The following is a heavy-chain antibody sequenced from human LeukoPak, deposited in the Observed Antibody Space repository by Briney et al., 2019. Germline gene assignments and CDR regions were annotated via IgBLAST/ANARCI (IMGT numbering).Heavy chain of an antibody. CDR1: GFTFSSYA. D-gene: IGHD3-9*01. Sequence: QPGGSLRVSCAGSGFTFSSYAMNWVRQAPGKGLEWVANIKQDGREQFYVDSLKGRFTISRDNAKNSLYLQMNSLRAEDTAMYYCATISQRSLDPWGQGTLVTVSS. CDR3: ATISQRSLDP. J-gene: IGHJ5*02. CDR2: IKQDGREQ. V-gene: IGHV3-7*05.